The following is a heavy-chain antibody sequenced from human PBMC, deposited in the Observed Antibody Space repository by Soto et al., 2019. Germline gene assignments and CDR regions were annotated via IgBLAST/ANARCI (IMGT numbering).Heavy chain of an antibody. Sequence: SETLSLTCAVSGGSLPLGSYSWSWIRQPPGKGLEWIGNIYQSGSTYYNPSLRSRVTISVDRSKNQFSLKLTSATAADTAVYSCAKLFSNFWSYFDYSGQGALVT. CDR1: GGSLPLGSYS. V-gene: IGHV4-30-2*01. CDR3: AKLFSNFWSYFDY. D-gene: IGHD1-1*01. CDR2: IYQSGST. J-gene: IGHJ4*02.